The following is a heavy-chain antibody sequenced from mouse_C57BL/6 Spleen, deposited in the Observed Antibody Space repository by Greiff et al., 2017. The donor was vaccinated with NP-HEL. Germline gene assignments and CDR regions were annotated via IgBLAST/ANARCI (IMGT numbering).Heavy chain of an antibody. D-gene: IGHD4-1*01. Sequence: QVQLQQSGAELVRPGASVTLSCKASGYTFTDYEMHWVKQTPVHGLAWIGAIDPETGGTAYNQKFKGKAILTADKSSSTAYMELRSLTSEDSAVYYCTRMGGLGPGYWGQGTTLTVSS. J-gene: IGHJ2*01. V-gene: IGHV1-15*01. CDR1: GYTFTDYE. CDR3: TRMGGLGPGY. CDR2: IDPETGGT.